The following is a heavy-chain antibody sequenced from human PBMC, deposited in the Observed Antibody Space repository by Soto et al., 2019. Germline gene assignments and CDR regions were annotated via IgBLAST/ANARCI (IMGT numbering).Heavy chain of an antibody. CDR2: IYYSGST. CDR3: ARAIRDGPVGY. V-gene: IGHV4-39*01. D-gene: IGHD3-3*02. Sequence: QLQLQESGPGLVKPSETLSLTCTVSGGSISSSSYYWGWIRQPPGKGLEWIGSIYYSGSTYYNPSLRSRVTITVDTSKNQFSLKLSSVTAADTAVYYCARAIRDGPVGYWGQGTLVTVSS. J-gene: IGHJ4*02. CDR1: GGSISSSSYY.